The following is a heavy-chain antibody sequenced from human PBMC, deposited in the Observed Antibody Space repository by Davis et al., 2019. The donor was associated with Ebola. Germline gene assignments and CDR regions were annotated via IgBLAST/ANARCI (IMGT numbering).Heavy chain of an antibody. J-gene: IGHJ4*02. CDR1: GSPISTNS. CDR2: IYYSGST. CDR3: TRHRYSYGYDY. D-gene: IGHD5-18*01. Sequence: SETLSLTCTVPGSPISTNSWSWIRQPPGQGLEWFGSIYYSGSTNYNPSLKSRVTIAVDPSKNQFSLKLSSVTAADTAVYYCTRHRYSYGYDYWGQGTLVTVSS. V-gene: IGHV4-59*08.